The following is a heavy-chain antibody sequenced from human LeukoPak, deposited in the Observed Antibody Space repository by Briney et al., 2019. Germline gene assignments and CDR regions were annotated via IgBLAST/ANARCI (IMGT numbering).Heavy chain of an antibody. Sequence: PGGSLRLSCAASGFTFSNSWMSWVRQAPGKGLEWVGRIKSNSDGGTTADAAPVRCTFTINRDESKNTLHLQMNSLTTEDTSVYYCTTGNDNTGYFYGEYFQQWGQGTLVTVSS. CDR3: TTGNDNTGYFYGEYFQQ. CDR1: GFTFSNSW. CDR2: IKSNSDGGTT. J-gene: IGHJ1*01. D-gene: IGHD3-22*01. V-gene: IGHV3-15*01.